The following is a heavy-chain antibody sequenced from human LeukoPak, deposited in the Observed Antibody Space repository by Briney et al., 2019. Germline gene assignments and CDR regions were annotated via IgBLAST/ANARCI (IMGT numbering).Heavy chain of an antibody. CDR1: GFTVSSNY. D-gene: IGHD6-13*01. J-gene: IGHJ4*02. Sequence: TGGSLRLSCAASGFTVSSNYMSWVRQAPGKGLEWVSVIYSGGSTYYADSVKGRFTISRDNSKNTLYLQMNSLRAEDTAVYYCARGDSSSYSDFDYWGQGTLVTVSS. CDR2: IYSGGST. CDR3: ARGDSSSYSDFDY. V-gene: IGHV3-53*01.